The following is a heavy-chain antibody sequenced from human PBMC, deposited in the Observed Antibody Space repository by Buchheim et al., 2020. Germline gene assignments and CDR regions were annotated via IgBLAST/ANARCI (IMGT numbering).Heavy chain of an antibody. CDR1: GGSFSGYY. Sequence: QVQLQQWGAGLLKPSETLSLTCAVYGGSFSGYYWSWIRQPPGKGLEWFGEINHSGSTNYHPSLKSRVTISVDTSKNPFSLKLSSVTAADTAVYYCARAPLGAARLFDYWSQGTL. V-gene: IGHV4-34*01. CDR3: ARAPLGAARLFDY. J-gene: IGHJ4*02. CDR2: INHSGST. D-gene: IGHD6-6*01.